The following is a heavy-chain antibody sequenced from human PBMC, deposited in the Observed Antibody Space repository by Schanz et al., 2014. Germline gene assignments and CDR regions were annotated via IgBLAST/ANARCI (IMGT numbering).Heavy chain of an antibody. D-gene: IGHD3-9*01. CDR2: IGPASDP. Sequence: EVQLVESGGGLVQPGGSLRLSCAASGFTFSNYDMHWVRQAIGKGLEWVSGIGPASDPYYAGSVKGRFTISRDNSNNTVYLQMNSLRAEDTAVYYCAKHVRSLTGNDYWGQGTLVTVSS. CDR3: AKHVRSLTGNDY. V-gene: IGHV3-13*05. CDR1: GFTFSNYD. J-gene: IGHJ4*02.